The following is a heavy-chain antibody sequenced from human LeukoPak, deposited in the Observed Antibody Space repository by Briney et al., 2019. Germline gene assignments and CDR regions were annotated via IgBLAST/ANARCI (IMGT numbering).Heavy chain of an antibody. D-gene: IGHD6-13*01. V-gene: IGHV4-34*01. CDR2: INHSGST. J-gene: IGHJ4*02. CDR1: GGSFSGYY. CDR3: ARGRYLTTLGGAAAGFLDY. Sequence: SETLSLTCAVYGGSFSGYYWSWIRQPPGKGLEWIGEINHSGSTNYNPSLKSRVTMPVDTSQKQFSLRLTSVRAADTAVYYCARGRYLTTLGGAAAGFLDYWGQGTVVTVSS.